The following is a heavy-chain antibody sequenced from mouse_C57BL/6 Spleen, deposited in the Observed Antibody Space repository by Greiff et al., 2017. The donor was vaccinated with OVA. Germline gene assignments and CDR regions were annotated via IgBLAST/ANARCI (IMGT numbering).Heavy chain of an antibody. CDR2: IDPSDSYT. CDR3: ARSDYYGSSPYAMDY. D-gene: IGHD1-1*01. CDR1: GYTFTSYW. Sequence: QVQLQQPGAELVLPGASVKLPCKASGYTFTSYWMHWVKQRPGQGLEWIGEIDPSDSYTNYNQKFKGKSTLTVDKSSSTAYMQLSSLTSEDSAVYYCARSDYYGSSPYAMDYWGQGTSGTVSS. J-gene: IGHJ4*01. V-gene: IGHV1-69*01.